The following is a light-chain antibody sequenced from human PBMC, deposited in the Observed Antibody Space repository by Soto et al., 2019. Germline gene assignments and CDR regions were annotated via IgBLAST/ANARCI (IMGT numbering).Light chain of an antibody. J-gene: IGLJ2*01. CDR3: CSYAGRYPSVV. CDR2: DVS. Sequence: QSALTQPRSVSGAPGQSVTISCTGTSSDVGGYNYVSWYQQHPGKAPKLMIYDVSKRPSGVPDRFSGSKSGNTASLTISGLQAEDEADYYCCSYAGRYPSVVFGGGPKITVL. CDR1: SSDVGGYNY. V-gene: IGLV2-11*01.